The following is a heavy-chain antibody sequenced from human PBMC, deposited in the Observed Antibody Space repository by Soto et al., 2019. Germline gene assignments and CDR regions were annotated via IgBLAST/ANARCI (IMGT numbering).Heavy chain of an antibody. J-gene: IGHJ5*02. V-gene: IGHV4-61*01. CDR3: ASRNFGGNWLDT. CDR1: GASVTTPTYY. CDR2: ISNSGST. Sequence: QVQLQESGPGLVKPSETLSLTCIVSGASVTTPTYYWTWIRQPPGQGLEWIGYISNSGSTNYNPSLKRRIAISADPSKKQFSLKLNFVSAADKAVYYCASRNFGGNWLDTWGQGTLVTVSS. D-gene: IGHD2-15*01.